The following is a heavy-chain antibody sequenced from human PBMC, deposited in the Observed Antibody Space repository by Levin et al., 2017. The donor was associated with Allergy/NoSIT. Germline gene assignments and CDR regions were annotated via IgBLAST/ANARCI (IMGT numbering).Heavy chain of an antibody. CDR1: GFTFTSYG. J-gene: IGHJ5*02. V-gene: IGHV1-18*01. Sequence: ASVKVSCKTSGFTFTSYGITWVRQAPGQGLEWMGYINTYNGRANYAQRFQGRVTMTTDTPTTTAYMQLRRLTSDDTATYFCARAGSSSWATLFDPWGQGTLVIVS. D-gene: IGHD6-13*01. CDR3: ARAGSSSWATLFDP. CDR2: INTYNGRA.